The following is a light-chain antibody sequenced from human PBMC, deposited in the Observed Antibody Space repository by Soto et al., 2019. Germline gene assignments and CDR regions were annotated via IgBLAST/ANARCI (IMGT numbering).Light chain of an antibody. CDR1: ESVSSHY. CDR3: QHYGSSVT. CDR2: GTA. J-gene: IGKJ4*01. V-gene: IGKV3-20*01. Sequence: EVVWTQSPGSLSLAPGERATLACRASESVSSHYIGWYQQRPGRAPRLLIYGTASRAPDIPDRFSGEGAGADYTLTISGLEPEDFAVYYCQHYGSSVTFGGGTKVDIK.